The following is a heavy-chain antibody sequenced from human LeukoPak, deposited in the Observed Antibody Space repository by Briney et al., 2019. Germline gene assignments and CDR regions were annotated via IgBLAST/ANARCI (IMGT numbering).Heavy chain of an antibody. D-gene: IGHD3-22*01. CDR2: MNPHSGNT. V-gene: IGHV1-8*01. CDR3: AIAYYYDSSGYLDAFDI. J-gene: IGHJ3*02. CDR1: GYTFTSYD. Sequence: ASVKVSCKASGYTFTSYDINWVRQATGQGLEWMGWMNPHSGNTGYAQKFQGRVTITRNTSISTAYMELSSLRSEDTAVYYCAIAYYYDSSGYLDAFDIWGQGTMVTVSS.